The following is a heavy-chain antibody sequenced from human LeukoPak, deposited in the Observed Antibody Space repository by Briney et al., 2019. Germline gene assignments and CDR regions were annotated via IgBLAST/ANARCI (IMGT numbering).Heavy chain of an antibody. J-gene: IGHJ4*02. D-gene: IGHD2-2*01. V-gene: IGHV3-23*03. CDR3: AHRKATSWAHDY. CDR2: IYSGGSGST. Sequence: GGSLRLSCTASGFTFSSYAMSWVRQAPGKGLEWVSVIYSGGSGSTYYADSVKGRFTISRDNSKNTLNLQMNSLRAEDTAVYYCAHRKATSWAHDYWGQGTLVTVSS. CDR1: GFTFSSYA.